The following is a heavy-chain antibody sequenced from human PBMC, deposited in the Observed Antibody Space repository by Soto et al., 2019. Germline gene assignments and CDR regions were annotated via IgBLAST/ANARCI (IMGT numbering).Heavy chain of an antibody. CDR1: GGSISSGGYY. CDR2: IYYSGST. V-gene: IGHV4-61*08. CDR3: ARFPRGYSYGHFDY. J-gene: IGHJ4*02. D-gene: IGHD5-18*01. Sequence: SETLSLTCTVSGGSISSGGYYWSWIRQHPGKGLEWIGYIYYSGSTNHNPSLKSRVTISVDTSKNQFSLKLSSVTAADTAVYYCARFPRGYSYGHFDYWGQGTLVTVSS.